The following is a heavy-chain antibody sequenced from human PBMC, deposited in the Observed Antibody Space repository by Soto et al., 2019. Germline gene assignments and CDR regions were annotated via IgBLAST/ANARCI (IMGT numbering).Heavy chain of an antibody. CDR2: INPSGRST. D-gene: IGHD6-13*01. CDR1: GYTFTSYY. J-gene: IGHJ4*02. CDR3: ARDHAGYYFDY. V-gene: IGHV1-46*01. Sequence: QVQLVQSGAEVKKPGASVKVSCKASGYTFTSYYMHWVRKAPGQGLEWMGIINPSGRSTSYAQKFQGNVTMTSDTSASTVDTELSSLRSEDTAVYCCARDHAGYYFDYWGQGTLVTVSS.